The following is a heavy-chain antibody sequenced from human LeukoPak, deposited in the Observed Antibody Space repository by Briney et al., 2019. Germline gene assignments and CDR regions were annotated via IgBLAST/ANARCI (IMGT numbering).Heavy chain of an antibody. CDR1: GFTVSSFY. V-gene: IGHV3-66*01. D-gene: IGHD5-24*01. CDR3: ARDNHGSLDY. J-gene: IGHJ4*02. Sequence: GGSLRLSCAASGFTVSSFYMSWVRQAPGKGLEWVSFIYGGDRTYYPDSVKGRFTISRDSSKNTLYLQMNSLRAEDTAVYYCARDNHGSLDYWGQGTLVTVSS. CDR2: IYGGDRT.